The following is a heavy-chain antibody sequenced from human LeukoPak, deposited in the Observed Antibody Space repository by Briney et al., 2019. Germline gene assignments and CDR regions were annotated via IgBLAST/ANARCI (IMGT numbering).Heavy chain of an antibody. Sequence: PGRSLRLSCAASGFTFSSYSMNWVRQAPGKGLEWVSSISSSSSYIYYADSVKGRFTISRDNAKNSLYLQMNSLRAEDTAVYYCARHPLLGYYYGSGSPYYFDYWGQGTLVTVSS. CDR2: ISSSSSYI. CDR3: ARHPLLGYYYGSGSPYYFDY. CDR1: GFTFSSYS. J-gene: IGHJ4*02. D-gene: IGHD3-10*01. V-gene: IGHV3-21*01.